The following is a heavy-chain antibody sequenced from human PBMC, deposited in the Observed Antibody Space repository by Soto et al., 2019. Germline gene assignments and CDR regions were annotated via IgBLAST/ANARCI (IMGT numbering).Heavy chain of an antibody. CDR2: IYTSGST. CDR3: ARGIYSKVGATIWFDP. Sequence: SETLSLTCNVSGGSINSYYWSWIRQPAGKGLEWIGRIYTSGSTNYNPSLKSRVTMSVDTSKNRFSLKLSSVTAADTAVYYCARGIYSKVGATIWFDPWGQGTLVTVSS. V-gene: IGHV4-4*07. CDR1: GGSINSYY. J-gene: IGHJ5*02. D-gene: IGHD1-26*01.